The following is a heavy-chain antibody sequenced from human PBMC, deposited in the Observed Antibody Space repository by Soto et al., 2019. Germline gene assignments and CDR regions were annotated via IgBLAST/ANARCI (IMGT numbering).Heavy chain of an antibody. CDR3: ARVSESIAPLTYYYDSSGRKPPYYFDY. Sequence: ASVRVSCKASGYTFTSYGISWVRQAPGQGLEWMGWISAYNGNTNYAQKLQGRVTMTTDTSTSTAYMELRSLRSDDTAVYYCARVSESIAPLTYYYDSSGRKPPYYFDYWGQGTLVTVSS. CDR1: GYTFTSYG. V-gene: IGHV1-18*01. CDR2: ISAYNGNT. J-gene: IGHJ4*02. D-gene: IGHD3-22*01.